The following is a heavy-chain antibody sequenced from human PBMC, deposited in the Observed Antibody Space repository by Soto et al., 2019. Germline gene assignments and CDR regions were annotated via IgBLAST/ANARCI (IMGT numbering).Heavy chain of an antibody. CDR1: GFTVSSNY. J-gene: IGHJ4*02. V-gene: IGHV3-66*01. Sequence: PVGSLRLSCAASGFTVSSNYMSWVRQAPGKGLEWVSVIYSGGSTYYADSVKGRFTISRDNSKNTLYLQMNSLRAEDTAVYYCARELGYCSGGSCYSAHHGRHYWGQGTLVTVSS. D-gene: IGHD2-15*01. CDR3: ARELGYCSGGSCYSAHHGRHY. CDR2: IYSGGST.